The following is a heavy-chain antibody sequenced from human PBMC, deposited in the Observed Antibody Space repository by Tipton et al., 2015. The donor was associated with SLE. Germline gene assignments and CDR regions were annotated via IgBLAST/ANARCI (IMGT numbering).Heavy chain of an antibody. J-gene: IGHJ4*02. CDR2: IYTSGST. V-gene: IGHV4-61*02. CDR3: ARYSDNGVDY. CDR1: GGSISTGGYY. Sequence: TLSLTCTVSGGSISTGGYYWSWIRQHPGKGLEWIGRIYTSGSTNYNPSLKSRVTMSVDTSKNQFSLKLSSVTAADTAVYYCARYSDNGVDYWGQGTLVTVSS. D-gene: IGHD5-18*01.